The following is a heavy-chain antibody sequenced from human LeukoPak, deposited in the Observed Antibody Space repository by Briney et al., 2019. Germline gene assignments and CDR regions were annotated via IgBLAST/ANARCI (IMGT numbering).Heavy chain of an antibody. Sequence: SVKVSCKASGGTFSSYAISWVRQAPGQGLEWMGGIIPIFGTANYAQKCQGRVTLTADQSTSTAYMELSSLRSEDTAVYYCARGTMIVSSTFDYWGQGTLVTVSS. CDR1: GGTFSSYA. D-gene: IGHD3-22*01. CDR3: ARGTMIVSSTFDY. V-gene: IGHV1-69*01. CDR2: IIPIFGTA. J-gene: IGHJ4*02.